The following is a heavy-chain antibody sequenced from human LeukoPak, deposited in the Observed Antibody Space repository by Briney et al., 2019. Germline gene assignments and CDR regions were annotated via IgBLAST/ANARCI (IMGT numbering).Heavy chain of an antibody. CDR2: INPSGGST. CDR1: GYTFTSYY. D-gene: IGHD6-6*01. V-gene: IGHV1-46*01. J-gene: IGHJ4*02. Sequence: GASVKVSCKASGYTFTSYYMHWVRQAPGQGLEWMGIINPSGGSTSYAQKFQGRVTMPRDMSTSTVYMELSSQRCEDTAVYYCARDQNEYSISSIGLDYWGQGTLVTVSS. CDR3: ARDQNEYSISSIGLDY.